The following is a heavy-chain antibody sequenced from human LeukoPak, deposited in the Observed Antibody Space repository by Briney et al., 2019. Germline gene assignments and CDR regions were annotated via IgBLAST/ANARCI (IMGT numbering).Heavy chain of an antibody. J-gene: IGHJ3*02. D-gene: IGHD2-15*01. Sequence: GGSLRLSCAASGFTFINYAMSWVRQAPGKGLEWVSGISWNSGTIGYADSVKGRFTISRDNAKNSLYLQMNSLRAEDTALYYCVKGAAYHLGDAFDIWGQGTMVTVSS. V-gene: IGHV3-9*01. CDR3: VKGAAYHLGDAFDI. CDR2: ISWNSGTI. CDR1: GFTFINYA.